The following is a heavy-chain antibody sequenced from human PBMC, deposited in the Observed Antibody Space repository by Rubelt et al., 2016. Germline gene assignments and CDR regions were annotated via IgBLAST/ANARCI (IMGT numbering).Heavy chain of an antibody. J-gene: IGHJ4*02. Sequence: QVQLQESGPGLVKPSETLSLTCTVSGGSISSYYWSWIRQPPGKGLEWIAYMYYSGSTSYNPSLKSRVTISVDTSKNQFSLKLSSVTAADTAVYDCARPDGVGTTWYWGQGTLVTVSS. CDR1: GGSISSYY. D-gene: IGHD1-26*01. CDR3: ARPDGVGTTWY. V-gene: IGHV4-59*08. CDR2: MYYSGST.